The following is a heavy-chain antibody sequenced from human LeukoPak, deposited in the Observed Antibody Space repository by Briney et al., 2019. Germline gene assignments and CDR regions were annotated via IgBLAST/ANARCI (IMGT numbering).Heavy chain of an antibody. CDR3: ARANGYYGSGIPYFDY. CDR2: IYHSEST. Sequence: SETLSLTCAVSGGSISSGDYSWSWRRQPPGKGLEWIGYIYHSESTYYNPSLKRRVTISVDRSKNQFSLKLSSVTTADTAVYYCARANGYYGSGIPYFDYWGQGTLVTVSS. D-gene: IGHD3-10*01. CDR1: GGSISSGDYS. V-gene: IGHV4-30-2*01. J-gene: IGHJ4*02.